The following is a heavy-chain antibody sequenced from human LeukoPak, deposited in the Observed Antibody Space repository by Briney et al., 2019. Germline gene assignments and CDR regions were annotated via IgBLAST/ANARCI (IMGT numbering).Heavy chain of an antibody. Sequence: GGSLRLSCAASGFTFSSYGMHWVRQAPGKGLEWVAVISYDGSNKYYADSVKGRFTISRDNSKNTLYLQMNSLRREDTAVYYCAKDGQLGGSSWFTLYFDYWGQGTLVTVSS. CDR2: ISYDGSNK. CDR1: GFTFSSYG. J-gene: IGHJ4*02. CDR3: AKDGQLGGSSWFTLYFDY. D-gene: IGHD6-13*01. V-gene: IGHV3-30*18.